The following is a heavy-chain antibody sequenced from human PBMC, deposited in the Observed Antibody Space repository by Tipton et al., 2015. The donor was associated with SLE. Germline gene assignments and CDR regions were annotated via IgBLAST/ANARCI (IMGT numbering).Heavy chain of an antibody. CDR2: IYYSGST. CDR3: ATLTGTVDY. V-gene: IGHV4-59*08. D-gene: IGHD1-20*01. Sequence: PSGKGLEWIGYIYYSGSTNYNPSLKSRVTISVDTSKNQFSLKLSSVTAADTAVYYCATLTGTVDYWGQGTLVTVSS. J-gene: IGHJ4*02.